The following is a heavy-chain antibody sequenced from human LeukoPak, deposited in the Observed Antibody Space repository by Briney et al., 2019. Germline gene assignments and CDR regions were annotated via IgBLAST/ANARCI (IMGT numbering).Heavy chain of an antibody. J-gene: IGHJ1*01. CDR2: INPSTDST. CDR3: ARDQSEMATIQGLKYQH. Sequence: GASVKVSCKASGYIFTNYYMYWVRQAPGQGLEWMGIINPSTDSTGYAQKFQDRVTMTRDTSTSTVYMELSSLRSEDTAVYYCARDQSEMATIQGLKYQHWGQGTLVTVSS. V-gene: IGHV1-46*01. D-gene: IGHD5-24*01. CDR1: GYIFTNYY.